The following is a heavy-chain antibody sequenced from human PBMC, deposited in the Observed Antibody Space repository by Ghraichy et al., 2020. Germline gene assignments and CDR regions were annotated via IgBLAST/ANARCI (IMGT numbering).Heavy chain of an antibody. V-gene: IGHV3-7*01. J-gene: IGHJ4*02. CDR3: ARDRPHYDILTGYYFPFYFDY. Sequence: GESLNISCAASGFTFSSYWMSWVRQAPGKGLEWVANIKQDGSEKYYVDSVKGRFTISRDNAKNSLYLQMNSLRAEDTAVYYCARDRPHYDILTGYYFPFYFDYWGQGTLVTVSS. CDR1: GFTFSSYW. D-gene: IGHD3-9*01. CDR2: IKQDGSEK.